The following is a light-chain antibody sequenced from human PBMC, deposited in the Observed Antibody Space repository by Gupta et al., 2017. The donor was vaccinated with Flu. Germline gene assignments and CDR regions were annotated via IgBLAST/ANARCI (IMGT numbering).Light chain of an antibody. CDR3: QQYGSSPPQGT. CDR2: GAS. CDR1: KSGGSSD. J-gene: IGKJ1*01. V-gene: IGKV3-20*01. Sequence: LALSPGERATLACRASKSGGSSDVAWNQQKQDQGPRLSIYGASSRDTGIPNRFSGSGCGTDFKLTISRLEPEDDEVYYCQQYGSSPPQGTFGQGTKVEIK.